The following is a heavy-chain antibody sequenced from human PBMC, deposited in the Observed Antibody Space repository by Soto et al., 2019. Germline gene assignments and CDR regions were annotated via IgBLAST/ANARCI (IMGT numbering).Heavy chain of an antibody. CDR1: GYTFTSYG. CDR3: ARDPASSGWYYFDY. J-gene: IGHJ4*02. D-gene: IGHD6-19*01. CDR2: ISAYNGNT. Sequence: ASVKVSCKASGYTFTSYGISWVRQAPGQGLEWMGWISAYNGNTNYAQKLQGRVTMTRDTSTSTVYMELSSLRSEDTAVYYCARDPASSGWYYFDYWGQGTLVTVSS. V-gene: IGHV1-18*01.